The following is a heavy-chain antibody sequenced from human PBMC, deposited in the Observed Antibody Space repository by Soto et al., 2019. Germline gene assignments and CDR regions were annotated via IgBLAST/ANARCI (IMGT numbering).Heavy chain of an antibody. Sequence: EVQLLESGGGLVQPGRSLRLSCAASGFTFSSYAMNWVRQAPGKGLEWVSAMSGTGGRTYYADSVKGRFTISRDNSKNTLYLQMNSRRVEDTAVFCCAKGGFSSGWSPSYFDYWGQGTLVTVSS. CDR2: MSGTGGRT. J-gene: IGHJ4*02. CDR1: GFTFSSYA. CDR3: AKGGFSSGWSPSYFDY. V-gene: IGHV3-23*01. D-gene: IGHD6-19*01.